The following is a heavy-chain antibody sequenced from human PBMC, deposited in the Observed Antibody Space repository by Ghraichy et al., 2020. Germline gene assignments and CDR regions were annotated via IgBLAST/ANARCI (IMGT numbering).Heavy chain of an antibody. CDR3: AKEGSSWKNWFDP. D-gene: IGHD6-13*01. Sequence: GGSLRLSCAASGFTFDDYAMHWVRQAPGKGLEWVSLISWDGGSTYYADSVKGRFTISRDNSKNSLYLQMNSLRAEDTALYYCAKEGSSWKNWFDPWGQGTLVTVSS. CDR1: GFTFDDYA. J-gene: IGHJ5*02. CDR2: ISWDGGST. V-gene: IGHV3-43D*03.